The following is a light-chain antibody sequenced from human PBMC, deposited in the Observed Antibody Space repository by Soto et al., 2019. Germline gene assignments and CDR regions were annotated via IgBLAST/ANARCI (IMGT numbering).Light chain of an antibody. CDR3: CSYAGSYSYA. V-gene: IGLV2-11*01. CDR2: DVN. Sequence: HSALTQPRSVSGSPGQPVTISCTGTSSDVGGFISVSWYQQHPGKAPKLMIYDVNKRPSGVPDRFSGSKSGSTASLTISGLQAEDEADYYCCSYAGSYSYAFATGTTVTVL. J-gene: IGLJ1*01. CDR1: SSDVGGFIS.